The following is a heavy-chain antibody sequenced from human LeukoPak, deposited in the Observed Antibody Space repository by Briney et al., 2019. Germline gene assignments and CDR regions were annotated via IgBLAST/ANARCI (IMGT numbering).Heavy chain of an antibody. CDR3: TRLAYCGGDCYPHS. Sequence: GGSLRLSCAASGFTFSGSAMHWVRQASGKGLEWVGRIRSKASSYATAYAASVKGRFTISRDDSKNTAYLQMNSLKTEDTAVYYCTRLAYCGGDCYPHSWGQGTLVTVSS. CDR2: IRSKASSYAT. D-gene: IGHD2-21*02. V-gene: IGHV3-73*01. CDR1: GFTFSGSA. J-gene: IGHJ4*02.